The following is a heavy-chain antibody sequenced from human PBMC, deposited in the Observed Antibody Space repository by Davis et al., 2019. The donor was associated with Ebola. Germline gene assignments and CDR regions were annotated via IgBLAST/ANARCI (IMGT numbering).Heavy chain of an antibody. J-gene: IGHJ6*02. CDR1: GFTFSSYS. Sequence: GETLKISCAASGFTFSSYSMNWVRQAPGKGLEWVSSISSSSSYIYYADSVKGRFAISRDNAKNSLYLQMNSLRAEDTAVYYCARTKGAKGYYYGMDVWGQGTTVTVSS. V-gene: IGHV3-21*01. CDR2: ISSSSSYI. CDR3: ARTKGAKGYYYGMDV.